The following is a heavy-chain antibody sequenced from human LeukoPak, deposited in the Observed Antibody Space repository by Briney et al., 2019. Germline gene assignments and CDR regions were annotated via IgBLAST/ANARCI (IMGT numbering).Heavy chain of an antibody. V-gene: IGHV4-39*01. CDR1: GGSISSSYY. J-gene: IGHJ5*02. D-gene: IGHD2-2*01. Sequence: SETLSLTCTVSGGSISSSYYWGWIRQPPGKGLEWIGSIYYSGSTYYNPSLKSRVTISVDTSKNQFSLKLSSVTAADTAVYYCARQGWIRYCSSTSCWAGWFDPWGQGTLVTVSS. CDR2: IYYSGST. CDR3: ARQGWIRYCSSTSCWAGWFDP.